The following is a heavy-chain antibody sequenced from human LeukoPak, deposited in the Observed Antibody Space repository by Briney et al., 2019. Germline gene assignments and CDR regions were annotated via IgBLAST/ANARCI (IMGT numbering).Heavy chain of an antibody. J-gene: IGHJ1*01. CDR1: GFTFSSYA. Sequence: GGSLRLSCAASGFTFSSYAMSWVRRAPGKGLEWVSSISDSGGSTYYGDSVKGRFTISRDNSKNTLYLQMNSLGADDTAIYYCAKGGDWGQGTLVTVSS. CDR3: AKGGD. V-gene: IGHV3-23*01. CDR2: ISDSGGST.